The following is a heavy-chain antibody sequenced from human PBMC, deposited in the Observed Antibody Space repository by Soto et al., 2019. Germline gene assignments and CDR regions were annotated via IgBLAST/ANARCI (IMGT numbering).Heavy chain of an antibody. D-gene: IGHD6-6*01. CDR2: ISYDGSKT. CDR3: AKDKEEYSSSSRDFQH. V-gene: IGHV3-30*18. J-gene: IGHJ1*01. Sequence: GGSLRLSCAASGFTFSTYGMHWVRQAPGKGLEWVAVISYDGSKTYYAGSVKGRFTISRDNSKSTLYLQMNSLRVEDTAVYYCAKDKEEYSSSSRDFQHWGQGTLVTVSS. CDR1: GFTFSTYG.